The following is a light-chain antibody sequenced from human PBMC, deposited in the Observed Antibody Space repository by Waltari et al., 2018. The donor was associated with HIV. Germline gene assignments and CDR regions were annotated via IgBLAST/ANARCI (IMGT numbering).Light chain of an antibody. Sequence: PGERATLSCRASQNVSNDYLAWYQQRLGQAPRHLIYGASSRATGIPDRFSGSGSGTDFTLTISRLEPEDFAVYYCQQYDSSPGTFGGGTKVEIK. J-gene: IGKJ4*01. CDR2: GAS. CDR3: QQYDSSPGT. CDR1: QNVSNDY. V-gene: IGKV3-20*01.